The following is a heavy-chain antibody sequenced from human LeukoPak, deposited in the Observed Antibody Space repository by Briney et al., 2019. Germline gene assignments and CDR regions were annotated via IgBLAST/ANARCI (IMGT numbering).Heavy chain of an antibody. J-gene: IGHJ4*02. CDR1: GFTFSSYS. CDR3: AKGPVYSSSWYYYFDY. D-gene: IGHD6-13*01. CDR2: ISWNSGSI. V-gene: IGHV3-9*01. Sequence: GGSLRLSCVGSGFTFSSYSMSWVRQAPGKGLEWVSGISWNSGSIGYADSVKGRFTISRDNAKNSLYLQMNSLRAEDTALYYCAKGPVYSSSWYYYFDYWGQGTLVTVSS.